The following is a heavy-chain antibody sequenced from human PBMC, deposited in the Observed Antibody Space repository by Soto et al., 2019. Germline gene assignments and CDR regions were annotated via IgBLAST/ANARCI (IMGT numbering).Heavy chain of an antibody. CDR3: AKDFAMVRPYGMDV. CDR1: GFTFSSYS. CDR2: ISGRAT. D-gene: IGHD3-10*01. Sequence: PGESLKISCAASGFTFSSYSMNWVRQAPGKGLEWVSGISGRATRYADSVKGRFTISRDNSKNMLYLQMNSLRAEDTAVYYCAKDFAMVRPYGMDVWGQGTTVTVSS. J-gene: IGHJ6*02. V-gene: IGHV3-23*01.